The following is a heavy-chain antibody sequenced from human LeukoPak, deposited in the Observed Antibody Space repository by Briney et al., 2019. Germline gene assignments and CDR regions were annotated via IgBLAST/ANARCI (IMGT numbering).Heavy chain of an antibody. D-gene: IGHD2-21*02. CDR1: GDSISRFY. CDR3: ARRECGGDCYYDAFDL. CDR2: VHYTGRT. Sequence: PSETLSLTCSVSGDSISRFYWSWIRQTPGKGLEWLGFVHYTGRTNYNPSLESRVTISVDTSRDQFSLKLSSVTAADTAVYYCARRECGGDCYYDAFDLWGQGTMVTISS. J-gene: IGHJ3*01. V-gene: IGHV4-59*08.